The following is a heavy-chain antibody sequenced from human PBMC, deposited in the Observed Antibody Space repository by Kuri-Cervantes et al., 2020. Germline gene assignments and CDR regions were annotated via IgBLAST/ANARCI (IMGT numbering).Heavy chain of an antibody. CDR1: GGSLTRNTFY. D-gene: IGHD2-2*01. V-gene: IGHV4-39*07. CDR3: ARGKSLCSSTRCYAGPFDY. Sequence: SETLSLTCIVSGGSLTRNTFYWGWIRQAPGKGLEWIGSIYNNGRTYYNSPLKSRVTISVDTSKNQFSLKLSSVTAADTAVYYCARGKSLCSSTRCYAGPFDYWGQGTLVTVSS. J-gene: IGHJ4*02. CDR2: IYNNGRT.